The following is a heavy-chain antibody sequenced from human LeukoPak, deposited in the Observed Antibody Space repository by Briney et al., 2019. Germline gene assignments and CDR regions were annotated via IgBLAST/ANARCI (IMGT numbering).Heavy chain of an antibody. CDR1: GFTFNGYS. D-gene: IGHD3-22*01. J-gene: IGHJ5*02. CDR3: AKESYDSSGTYNWFDP. Sequence: GSLRLSCTASGFTFNGYSMNWVRQAPGKGLEWVSSISTSSSYIYYADSVKGRFTISRDNSKNTLYLQMNSLRAEDTAVYYCAKESYDSSGTYNWFDPWGQGTLVTVSS. V-gene: IGHV3-21*01. CDR2: ISTSSSYI.